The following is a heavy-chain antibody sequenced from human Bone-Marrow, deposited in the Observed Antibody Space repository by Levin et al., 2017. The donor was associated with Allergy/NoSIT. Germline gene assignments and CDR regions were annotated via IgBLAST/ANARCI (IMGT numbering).Heavy chain of an antibody. V-gene: IGHV3-23*01. J-gene: IGHJ6*02. CDR3: AKEVYGAGGLYYYGLDV. CDR1: GFMFSSYA. CDR2: IGGSGGST. Sequence: LSLTCAASGFMFSSYAMSWVRQAPGKGLEWVSTIGGSGGSTYSADSVKGRFTISRDNSKNTLHLQMNSLRAEDTAVYYCAKEVYGAGGLYYYGLDVWGQGTTVTVSS. D-gene: IGHD3-10*01.